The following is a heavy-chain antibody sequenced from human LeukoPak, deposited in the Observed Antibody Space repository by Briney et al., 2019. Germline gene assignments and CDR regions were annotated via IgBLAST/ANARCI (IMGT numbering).Heavy chain of an antibody. CDR1: GFTLSSYA. J-gene: IGHJ4*02. V-gene: IGHV3-23*01. CDR3: ALGYSSGWPYFDY. Sequence: GGSLRLSCAASGFTLSSYAMSWVRQAPGKGLEWVSAISGSGGSTYYADSVKGRFTISRDNSKNTLYLQMNSLRAEDTAVYYCALGYSSGWPYFDYWGQGTLVTVSS. D-gene: IGHD6-19*01. CDR2: ISGSGGST.